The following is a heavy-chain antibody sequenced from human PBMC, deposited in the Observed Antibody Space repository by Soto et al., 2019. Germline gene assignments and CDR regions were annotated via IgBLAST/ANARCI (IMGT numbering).Heavy chain of an antibody. D-gene: IGHD2-8*02. J-gene: IGHJ3*02. CDR3: AKHLAGTDQNAYDI. Sequence: QVQLVQSGAEVKKPGSSVRVSCTVSGGTFTTYTIDWVRQAPGQGLEWMGRIIPVIGLTNYRLPGSVTITADKSTSTAYLELSGPTSPAPDMYYCAKHLAGTDQNAYDIWGQGTMVTVPS. CDR1: GGTFTTYT. V-gene: IGHV1-69*02. CDR2: IIPVIGLT.